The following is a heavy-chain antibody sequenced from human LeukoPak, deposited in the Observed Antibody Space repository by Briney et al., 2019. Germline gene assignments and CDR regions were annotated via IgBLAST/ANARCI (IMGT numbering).Heavy chain of an antibody. CDR3: ARDRPKYCSGGSCYSDTFDY. CDR2: INPSGGST. Sequence: ASVKVSCKASGYTFTSYYMHWVRQAPGQGLEWMGIINPSGGSTSYAQKFQGRVTMTRDTSTSTVYMELSSLRSEDTAVYYCARDRPKYCSGGSCYSDTFDYWGQGTLVTVSS. CDR1: GYTFTSYY. V-gene: IGHV1-46*01. D-gene: IGHD2-15*01. J-gene: IGHJ4*02.